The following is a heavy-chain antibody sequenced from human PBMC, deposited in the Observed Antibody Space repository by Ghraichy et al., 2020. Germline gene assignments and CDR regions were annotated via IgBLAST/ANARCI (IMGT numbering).Heavy chain of an antibody. D-gene: IGHD3-16*02. V-gene: IGHV1-18*04. CDR3: ARQIYEDWSVWGSYRYDGMDV. Sequence: ASVKVSCKASGYTFTSYGISWVRQAPGQGLEWMGWISAYNGNTNYAQKLQGRVTMTTDTSTSTAYMELRSLRSDDTAVYYCARQIYEDWSVWGSYRYDGMDVWGQGTTVTVSS. J-gene: IGHJ6*02. CDR1: GYTFTSYG. CDR2: ISAYNGNT.